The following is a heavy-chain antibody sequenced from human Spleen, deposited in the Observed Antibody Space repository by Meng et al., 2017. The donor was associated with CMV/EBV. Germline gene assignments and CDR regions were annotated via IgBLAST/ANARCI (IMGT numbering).Heavy chain of an antibody. CDR3: ARVAARPRVGLDY. J-gene: IGHJ4*02. CDR2: ISSSSSSI. D-gene: IGHD6-6*01. V-gene: IGHV3-21*01. Sequence: GESLKISCAASGFTFSSYSMNWVRQAPGKGLEWVSSISSSSSSIYYADSVKGRFTISRDNAKNSLYLQMNSLRAEDTAVYYCARVAARPRVGLDYWGQGTLVTVSS. CDR1: GFTFSSYS.